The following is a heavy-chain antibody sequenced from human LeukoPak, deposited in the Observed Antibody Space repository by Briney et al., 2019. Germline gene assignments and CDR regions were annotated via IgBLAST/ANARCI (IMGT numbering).Heavy chain of an antibody. D-gene: IGHD5-24*01. CDR3: AKRDGYKDPYWYFDL. V-gene: IGHV4-39*01. J-gene: IGHJ2*01. Sequence: SETLSLTCTVSGGSISSSSYYWGWIRQPPGKGLEWIGSIYFSGSTYYNPSLKSRVTISVGTSKNQFSLKLSSVTAADTAVYYCAKRDGYKDPYWYFDLWGRGTLVTVSS. CDR1: GGSISSSSYY. CDR2: IYFSGST.